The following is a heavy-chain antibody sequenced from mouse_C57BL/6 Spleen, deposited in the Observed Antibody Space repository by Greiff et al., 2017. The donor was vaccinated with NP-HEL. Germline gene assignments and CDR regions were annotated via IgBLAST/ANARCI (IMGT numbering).Heavy chain of an antibody. V-gene: IGHV3-8*01. CDR3: ARGGGYYYGSWYFDV. D-gene: IGHD1-1*01. Sequence: EVKLVESGPGLAKPSQTLSLTCSVTGYSITSDYWNWIRKFPGNKLEYMGYISYSGSTYYNPSLKSRISITRDTSKNQYYLQLNSVTTEDTATYYCARGGGYYYGSWYFDVWGTGTTVTVSS. CDR1: GYSITSDY. CDR2: ISYSGST. J-gene: IGHJ1*03.